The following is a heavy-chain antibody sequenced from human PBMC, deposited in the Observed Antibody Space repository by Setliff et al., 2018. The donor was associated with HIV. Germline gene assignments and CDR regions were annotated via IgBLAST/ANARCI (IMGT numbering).Heavy chain of an antibody. CDR3: ARHSPSDY. Sequence: SETLSLTCTVSGDSISTDYWTWIRQPPGKGLEWIGYIYNSASTSYNPSLKSRVTISVDTSKNQFSLKLSSVTAADTAVYYCARHSPSDYWGQGTLVTVAS. CDR2: IYNSAST. CDR1: GDSISTDY. V-gene: IGHV4-59*08. J-gene: IGHJ4*02.